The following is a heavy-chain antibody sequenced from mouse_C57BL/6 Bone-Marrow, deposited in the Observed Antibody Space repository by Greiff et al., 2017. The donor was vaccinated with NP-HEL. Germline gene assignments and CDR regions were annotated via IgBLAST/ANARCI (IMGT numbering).Heavy chain of an antibody. J-gene: IGHJ1*03. CDR2: IDPSDSYT. CDR1: GYTFTSYW. CDR3: ARDGSSHLWYFDV. V-gene: IGHV1-50*01. D-gene: IGHD1-1*01. Sequence: QVQLKQPGAELVKPGASVKLSCKASGYTFTSYWMQWVKQRPGQGLEWIGEIDPSDSYTNYNQKFKGKATLTVDTSSSTAYMQLSSLTSEDSAVYYCARDGSSHLWYFDVWGTGTTVTVSP.